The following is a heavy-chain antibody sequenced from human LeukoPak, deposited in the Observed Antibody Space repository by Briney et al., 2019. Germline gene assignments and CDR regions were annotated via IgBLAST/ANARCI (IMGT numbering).Heavy chain of an antibody. V-gene: IGHV1-46*01. J-gene: IGHJ4*02. CDR2: INPSGGST. D-gene: IGHD3-22*01. Sequence: GASVKVSCKASGYTFTGYYMHWVRQAPGQGLEWMGIINPSGGSTSYAQKFQGRVTMTRDTSTSTVYMELSSLRSEDTAVYYCARDPGDSSGYFVPYFDYWGQGTLVTVSS. CDR3: ARDPGDSSGYFVPYFDY. CDR1: GYTFTGYY.